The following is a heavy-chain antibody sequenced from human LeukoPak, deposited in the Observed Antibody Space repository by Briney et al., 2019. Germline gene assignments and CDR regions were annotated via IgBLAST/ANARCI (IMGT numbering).Heavy chain of an antibody. D-gene: IGHD4-17*01. CDR1: GFTFSSYA. CDR3: AKDLRDNYYFYGMDV. V-gene: IGHV3-23*01. Sequence: GGSLRLSCAASGFTFSSYAMSWVRQAPGKGLEWVSAISGSGGSTYYADSVKGRFTISRDNSKNTLYLQMNSLRAEDTAVYYCAKDLRDNYYFYGMDVWGQGTTVTVSS. CDR2: ISGSGGST. J-gene: IGHJ6*02.